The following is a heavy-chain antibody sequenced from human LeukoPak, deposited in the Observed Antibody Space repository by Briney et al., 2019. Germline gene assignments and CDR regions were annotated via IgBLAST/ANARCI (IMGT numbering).Heavy chain of an antibody. V-gene: IGHV3-15*01. CDR3: TALSTLGGIIVQSF. CDR1: RFGFTKTW. CDR2: IKTTTDAGAT. Sequence: PGGSLRLSCAASRFGFTKTWMTWVRQAPGKGLEWVGRIKTTTDAGATDYAAPVKGRFTISRDDAKNAVFLQMNSLKTEDTAVYYCTALSTLGGIIVQSFWGQGALVTVSS. D-gene: IGHD3-16*02. J-gene: IGHJ4*02.